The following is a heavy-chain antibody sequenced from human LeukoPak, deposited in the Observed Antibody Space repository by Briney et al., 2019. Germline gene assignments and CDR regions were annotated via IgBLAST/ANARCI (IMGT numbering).Heavy chain of an antibody. Sequence: GGSLRLSCAASGFTFSSYTMNWARQAPGKGLEWVSSISSTSSYMYYADSVKGRFTISRDNAKNSLYLQMNSLRAEDTAVYYCARGPNCGGDCYSAWFDPWGQGILVTVSS. CDR2: ISSTSSYM. V-gene: IGHV3-21*01. D-gene: IGHD2-21*02. CDR3: ARGPNCGGDCYSAWFDP. J-gene: IGHJ5*02. CDR1: GFTFSSYT.